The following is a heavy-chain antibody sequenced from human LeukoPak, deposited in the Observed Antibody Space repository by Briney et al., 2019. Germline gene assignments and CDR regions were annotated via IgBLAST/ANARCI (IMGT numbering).Heavy chain of an antibody. CDR3: ARDQTAAGTDY. Sequence: GGSLRLSCAVSGFTFSSYWMSWVRQAPGKGLEWVANIKQDGSEKYYVDSVKGRFTISRDNAKNSLYLQMNSLRAEDTAVYYCARDQTAAGTDYWGQGTLVTVSS. CDR1: GFTFSSYW. V-gene: IGHV3-7*01. CDR2: IKQDGSEK. J-gene: IGHJ4*02. D-gene: IGHD6-13*01.